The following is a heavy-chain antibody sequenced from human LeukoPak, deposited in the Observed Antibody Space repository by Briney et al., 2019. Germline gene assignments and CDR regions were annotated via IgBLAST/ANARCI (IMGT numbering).Heavy chain of an antibody. CDR2: ISSSSSTI. CDR1: GFTFSRYS. J-gene: IGHJ4*02. Sequence: GGALRLSCVASGFTFSRYSMYGVRPAPGRGVEWVSYISSSSSTIYYAHSVKGRFTISRDNAKNSLYLQMNSLRDEDTAVYYCARDRSTTVVTYFDYWGQGTLVTVSS. D-gene: IGHD4-23*01. CDR3: ARDRSTTVVTYFDY. V-gene: IGHV3-48*02.